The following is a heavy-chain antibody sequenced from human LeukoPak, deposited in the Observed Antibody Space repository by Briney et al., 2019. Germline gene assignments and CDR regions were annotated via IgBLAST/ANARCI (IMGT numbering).Heavy chain of an antibody. D-gene: IGHD1-7*01. CDR3: ARGRGRGTKPYYYYYGMDV. Sequence: PSQTLSLTCTVSGGSISSGGHSWSWIRQPPGKGLEWIGEINHSGSTNYNPSLKSRVTISVDTSKNQFSLKLSSVTAADTAVYYCARGRGRGTKPYYYYYGMDVWGQGTTVTVSS. CDR2: INHSGST. V-gene: IGHV4-30-2*01. J-gene: IGHJ6*02. CDR1: GGSISSGGHS.